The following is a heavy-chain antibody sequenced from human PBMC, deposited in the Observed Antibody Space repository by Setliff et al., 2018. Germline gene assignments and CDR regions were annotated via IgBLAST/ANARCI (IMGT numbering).Heavy chain of an antibody. D-gene: IGHD5-18*01. V-gene: IGHV3-30*04. Sequence: SGGSLRLSCAASGFTFSSYAMHWVRQAPGKGLEWVAVISYDGSNKYYADSVKGRFTISRDNSKNTLYLQMNSLRAEDTAVYYCARGGYSYGYGTPKTFDYWGQGTLVTVSS. CDR2: ISYDGSNK. CDR1: GFTFSSYA. CDR3: ARGGYSYGYGTPKTFDY. J-gene: IGHJ4*02.